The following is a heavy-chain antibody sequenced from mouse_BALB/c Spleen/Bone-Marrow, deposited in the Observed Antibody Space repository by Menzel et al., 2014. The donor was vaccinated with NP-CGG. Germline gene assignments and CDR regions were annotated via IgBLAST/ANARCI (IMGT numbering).Heavy chain of an antibody. J-gene: IGHJ2*01. V-gene: IGHV1S130*01. CDR2: IHPNSGNA. CDR1: GYTFTNSW. Sequence: VQLQQSGSVLVRPGASVNLSCKASGYTFTNSWMHWAKQRPGQGLEWIGEIHPNSGNANYNEKFKGKATLTVDTSSSTAYVDLSSLTSEDSAVYYCARHHRYAYYFDYWGQSATLTVSS. D-gene: IGHD2-14*01. CDR3: ARHHRYAYYFDY.